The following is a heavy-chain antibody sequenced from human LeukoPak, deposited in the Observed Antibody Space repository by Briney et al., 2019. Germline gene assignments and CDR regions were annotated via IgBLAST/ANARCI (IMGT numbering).Heavy chain of an antibody. J-gene: IGHJ4*02. D-gene: IGHD2-2*01. CDR2: IYYSGST. CDR1: GGSISSYY. CDR3: ARHGAMSSYYDY. V-gene: IGHV4-59*08. Sequence: SETLSLTCTVSGGSISSYYWSWIRQPPGKGLERIGYIYYSGSTNYNPSLKSRVTISVDTSKNQFSLKLSSVTAADTAVYYCARHGAMSSYYDYWGQGTLVTVSS.